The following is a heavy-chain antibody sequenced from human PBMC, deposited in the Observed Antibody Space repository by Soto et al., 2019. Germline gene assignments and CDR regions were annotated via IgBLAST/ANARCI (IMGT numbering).Heavy chain of an antibody. D-gene: IGHD3-10*01. CDR3: APRPYQQLLWFGELYNWFGP. CDR2: FYWDDDK. CDR1: GFSLSTSGVG. Sequence: QITLKESGPTLVKPTQTLTLTCTFSGFSLSTSGVGVGWIRQPPGKALEWLALFYWDDDKRYSPSLKSRLTTTNDTAKNQVVPTMTNMDPVDTATYYRAPRPYQQLLWFGELYNWFGPWGQGTLGTVSS. J-gene: IGHJ5*02. V-gene: IGHV2-5*02.